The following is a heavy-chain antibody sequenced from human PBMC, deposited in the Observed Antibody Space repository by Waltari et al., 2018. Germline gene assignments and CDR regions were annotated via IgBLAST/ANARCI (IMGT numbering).Heavy chain of an antibody. Sequence: EVQVVESGGGVVQPGGSLRLSCAASGFSLSSYWVHWVRQAPGKGLVWFSRINSDGISTSYADFVKGRFTISRDNAKNMVYLQMSSLRVDDTAVYYCARLGCSGGSCSPWGQGTLVSVSS. CDR1: GFSLSSYW. J-gene: IGHJ5*02. CDR3: ARLGCSGGSCSP. D-gene: IGHD2-15*01. CDR2: INSDGIST. V-gene: IGHV3-74*01.